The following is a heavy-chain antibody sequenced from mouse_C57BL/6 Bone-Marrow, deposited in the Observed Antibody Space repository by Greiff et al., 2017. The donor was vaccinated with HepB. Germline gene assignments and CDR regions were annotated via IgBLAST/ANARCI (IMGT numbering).Heavy chain of an antibody. D-gene: IGHD2-3*01. CDR1: GFTFSSYA. J-gene: IGHJ3*01. CDR2: LSSGGDYI. Sequence: EVKLVESGEGLVKPGGSLKLSCAASGFTFSSYAMSWVRQTPEKRLAWVAYLSSGGDYIYYADTVQGRFPISRDNARNTLYLQMRSLTSEDTAMYYCTRVYDGYQAWCAYWGQGTLVTVAA. CDR3: TRVYDGYQAWCAY. V-gene: IGHV5-9-1*02.